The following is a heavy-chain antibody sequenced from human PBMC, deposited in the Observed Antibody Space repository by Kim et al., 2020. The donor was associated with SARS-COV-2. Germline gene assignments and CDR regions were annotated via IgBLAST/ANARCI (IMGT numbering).Heavy chain of an antibody. Sequence: GGSLRLSCAVSGFTLSGNAMTWVRQAPGKGPEWVSGISTGGSNTWYADSVRGRFTISKDTSENTLYLQMNSLRADDTAVYYCANGRVAVAGSSAWGQGT. V-gene: IGHV3-23*01. J-gene: IGHJ5*02. D-gene: IGHD6-19*01. CDR3: ANGRVAVAGSSA. CDR2: ISTGGSNT. CDR1: GFTLSGNA.